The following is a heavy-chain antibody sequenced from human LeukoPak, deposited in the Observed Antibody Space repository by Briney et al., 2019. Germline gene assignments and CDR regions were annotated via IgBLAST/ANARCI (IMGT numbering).Heavy chain of an antibody. Sequence: SVKVSCKASGGTFSSYAISWVRQAPGQGLEWVGGIIPIFGTANYAQKFQGRVTITADKSTSTAYMELSSLRSEDTAVYYCARDTNYGDYGFDYWGQGTLVTVSS. CDR1: GGTFSSYA. D-gene: IGHD4-17*01. V-gene: IGHV1-69*06. J-gene: IGHJ4*02. CDR2: IIPIFGTA. CDR3: ARDTNYGDYGFDY.